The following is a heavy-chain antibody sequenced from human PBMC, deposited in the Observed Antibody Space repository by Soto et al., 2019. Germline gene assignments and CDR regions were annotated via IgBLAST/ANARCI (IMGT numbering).Heavy chain of an antibody. Sequence: GGSLRLSCAASGFIFNNYGMHWVRQAPGKGLEWVALIYYDATSKFYADSVKGRFTISRDNSRDTLYLQVTSLRAEDTAVYYCARGYSSGFSAFDYWGQGAPVTVSS. J-gene: IGHJ4*02. CDR1: GFIFNNYG. CDR3: ARGYSSGFSAFDY. CDR2: IYYDATSK. D-gene: IGHD3-22*01. V-gene: IGHV3-33*01.